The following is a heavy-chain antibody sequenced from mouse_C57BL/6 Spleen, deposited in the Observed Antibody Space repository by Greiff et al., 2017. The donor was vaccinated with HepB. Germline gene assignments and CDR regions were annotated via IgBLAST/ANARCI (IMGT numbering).Heavy chain of an antibody. J-gene: IGHJ2*01. CDR2: ISSGSSTI. CDR3: ARDGNYPGDY. V-gene: IGHV5-17*01. D-gene: IGHD2-1*01. Sequence: DVMLVESGGGLVKPGGSLKLSCAASGFTFSDYGMHWVRQAPEKGLEWVAYISSGSSTIYYADTVKGRFTISRDNAKNTLFLQMTSLRSEDTAMYYCARDGNYPGDYWGQGTTLTVSS. CDR1: GFTFSDYG.